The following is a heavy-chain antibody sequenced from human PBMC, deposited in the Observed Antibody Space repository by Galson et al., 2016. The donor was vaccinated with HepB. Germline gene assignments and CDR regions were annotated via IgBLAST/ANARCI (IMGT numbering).Heavy chain of an antibody. J-gene: IGHJ4*02. V-gene: IGHV3-74*01. CDR1: GFTFSTYW. CDR2: INSDGSST. CDR3: AQELRPNDH. D-gene: IGHD1-7*01. Sequence: SLRLSCAASGFTFSTYWMHWVRQAPGKGLVWVSRINSDGSSTTYADSVKGRFTVSRDNAKNTPYLQINSLRVDETAVYYCAQELRPNDHWGQGTLVTVSS.